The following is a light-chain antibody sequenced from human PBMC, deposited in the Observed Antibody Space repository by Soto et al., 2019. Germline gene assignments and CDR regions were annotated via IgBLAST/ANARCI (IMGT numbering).Light chain of an antibody. Sequence: DIQLTQSPSSLSAPVGDRVTITCRARQSIDSYLNWYQQKPGEAPKLLISTASTLHSGVPSRFSGSGSGAEFTLTISSLEPEDSATYYCQQSFSAPLTFGGGTKVAI. CDR1: QSIDSY. V-gene: IGKV1-39*01. J-gene: IGKJ4*01. CDR3: QQSFSAPLT. CDR2: TAS.